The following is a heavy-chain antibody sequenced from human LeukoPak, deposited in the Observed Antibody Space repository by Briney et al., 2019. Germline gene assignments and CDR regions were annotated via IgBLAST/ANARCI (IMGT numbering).Heavy chain of an antibody. CDR3: ARAKRGYDFWSGQGAFDY. D-gene: IGHD3-3*01. J-gene: IGHJ4*02. CDR2: IIPIFGTA. CDR1: GGTFSSYA. Sequence: ASVKVSCKASGGTFSSYAISWVRQAPGQGLEWMGGIIPIFGTANYAQKFQGRVTITADESTSTAYMELSSLRSEDTAVYYCARAKRGYDFWSGQGAFDYWGQGTLVTVSS. V-gene: IGHV1-69*13.